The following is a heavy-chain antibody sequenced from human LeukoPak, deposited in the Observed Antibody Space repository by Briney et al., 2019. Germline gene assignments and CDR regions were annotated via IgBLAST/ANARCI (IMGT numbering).Heavy chain of an antibody. D-gene: IGHD3-10*01. CDR3: AKASYGSGSTWSF. V-gene: IGHV3-23*01. CDR1: GFTFSSYA. J-gene: IGHJ4*02. Sequence: GGSPRLSCAASGFTFSSYAMSWVRQAPGKGLEWVSAISGSGGSTYYADSVKGRFTISRDNSKNTLYLQMNSLRAEDTAVYYCAKASYGSGSTWSFWGQGTLVTVSS. CDR2: ISGSGGST.